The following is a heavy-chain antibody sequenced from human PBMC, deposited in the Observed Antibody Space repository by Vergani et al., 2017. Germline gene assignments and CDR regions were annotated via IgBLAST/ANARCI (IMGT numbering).Heavy chain of an antibody. V-gene: IGHV1-69*01. CDR2: IIPIFGTA. D-gene: IGHD6-13*01. CDR1: GGTFSSYA. CDR3: ARDGRSSWYYEQRNGYWYFDL. J-gene: IGHJ2*01. Sequence: QVQLVQSGAEVKKPGSSVKVSCKASGGTFSSYAISWVRQAPGQGLEWMGGIIPIFGTANYAQKFQGRVTITADESTSTAYMELSSLRSEDTAVYYCARDGRSSWYYEQRNGYWYFDLWGRGTLVTVSS.